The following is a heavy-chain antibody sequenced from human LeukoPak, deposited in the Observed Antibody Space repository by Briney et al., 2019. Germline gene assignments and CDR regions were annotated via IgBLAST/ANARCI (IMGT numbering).Heavy chain of an antibody. V-gene: IGHV3-23*01. CDR1: GFTFSSYA. D-gene: IGHD3-3*01. Sequence: PGGSLRLSCAASGFTFSSYAMSWVRQAPGKGLEWVSAISGSGGSTYYADSVKGRFTISRDNSKNTLYLQMNSLRAEDTAVYYCAKDGSYDFWSGYYPKATVRGDITFDYWGQGTLVTVSS. CDR3: AKDGSYDFWSGYYPKATVRGDITFDY. J-gene: IGHJ4*02. CDR2: ISGSGGST.